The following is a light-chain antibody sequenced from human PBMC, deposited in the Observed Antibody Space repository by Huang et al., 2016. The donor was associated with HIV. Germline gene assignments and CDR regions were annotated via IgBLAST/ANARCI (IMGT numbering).Light chain of an antibody. CDR1: QGITDD. Sequence: AIQMTQSPSSLSASVGDRVTITCRASQGITDDLAWYQQKPGKAPKILISGASTLRSGVPSRFSGSGSGTDFTLTISSLQPEDYATYYCLQDHNCPRTFGQGTKVEI. CDR3: LQDHNCPRT. V-gene: IGKV1-6*01. CDR2: GAS. J-gene: IGKJ1*01.